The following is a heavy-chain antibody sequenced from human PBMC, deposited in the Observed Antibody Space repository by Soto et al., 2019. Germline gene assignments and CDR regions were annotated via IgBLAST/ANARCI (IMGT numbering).Heavy chain of an antibody. D-gene: IGHD2-2*01. CDR2: ISSSGSTI. J-gene: IGHJ6*03. CDR1: GFTFSDYC. CDR3: ARDPRYCRSARGYDDYYYYYMDV. V-gene: IGHV3-11*01. Sequence: QVQLVESGGGLVKPGGSLRLSCAASGFTFSDYCMTWIRQAPGKGLEWVSHISSSGSTIFYADSVKGRFTISRDNAKNSLYLQMNSLRAEDTAVYYCARDPRYCRSARGYDDYYYYYMDVWGKGTTVTVSS.